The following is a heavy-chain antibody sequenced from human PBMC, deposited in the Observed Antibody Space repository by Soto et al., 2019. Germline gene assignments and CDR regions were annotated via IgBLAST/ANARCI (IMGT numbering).Heavy chain of an antibody. CDR3: AKDIVLMVYATNMDV. Sequence: GGSLRLSCAASGFTFSSYGMHWVRQAPGKGLEWVAVISYDGSNKYYADSVKGRFTISRDNSKNMLYLQMNSLRAEDTAVYYCAKDIVLMVYATNMDVWGKGTTVTVSS. D-gene: IGHD2-8*01. J-gene: IGHJ6*03. CDR1: GFTFSSYG. V-gene: IGHV3-30*18. CDR2: ISYDGSNK.